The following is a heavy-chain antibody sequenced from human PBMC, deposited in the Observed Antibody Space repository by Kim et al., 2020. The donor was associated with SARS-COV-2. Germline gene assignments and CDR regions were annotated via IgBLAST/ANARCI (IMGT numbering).Heavy chain of an antibody. Sequence: GGSLRLSCAASGFTFSSYAMHWVRQAPGKGLEWVAVISYDGSNKYYADSVKGRFTISRDNSKNTLYLQMNSLRAEDTAVYYCARDLRVVVPAASRGWFDPWGQGTLVTVSS. V-gene: IGHV3-30-3*01. J-gene: IGHJ5*02. CDR2: ISYDGSNK. CDR1: GFTFSSYA. D-gene: IGHD2-2*01. CDR3: ARDLRVVVPAASRGWFDP.